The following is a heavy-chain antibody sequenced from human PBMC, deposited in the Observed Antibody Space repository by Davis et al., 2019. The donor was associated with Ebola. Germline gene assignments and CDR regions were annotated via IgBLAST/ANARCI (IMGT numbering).Heavy chain of an antibody. D-gene: IGHD6-13*01. Sequence: MPSETLSLTCTASGASIRSGGYYWSCIRQHPGRGLESIGYGSYSGSNYYNPSLKTRVTISVDTSKNQISLKLTSVTAADTAVYYCARVDRGVSLSMDVWGQGTTVTVSS. CDR2: GSYSGSN. V-gene: IGHV4-31*03. CDR1: GASIRSGGYY. CDR3: ARVDRGVSLSMDV. J-gene: IGHJ6*02.